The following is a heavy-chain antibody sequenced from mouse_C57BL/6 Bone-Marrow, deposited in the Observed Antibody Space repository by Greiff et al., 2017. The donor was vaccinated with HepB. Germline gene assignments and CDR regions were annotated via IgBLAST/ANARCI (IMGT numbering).Heavy chain of an antibody. CDR2: IDPETGGT. CDR1: GYTFTDYE. Sequence: QVQLKQSGAELVRPGASVTLSCKASGYTFTDYEMHWVKQTPVHGLEWIGAIDPETGGTAYNQKFKGKAILTADKSSSTAYMELRSLTSEDSAVYYCTRRVITTVVSHGYYFGYWGQGTTLTVSS. CDR3: TRRVITTVVSHGYYFGY. J-gene: IGHJ2*01. V-gene: IGHV1-15*01. D-gene: IGHD1-1*01.